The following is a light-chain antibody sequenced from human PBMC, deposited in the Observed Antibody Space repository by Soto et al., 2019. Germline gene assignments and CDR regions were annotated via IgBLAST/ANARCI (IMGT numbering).Light chain of an antibody. CDR3: QVWDSSSDHPVV. J-gene: IGLJ2*01. Sequence: SYELTQPPSVSVAPGKRARITCGGNNIGSKSVHWYQQKPGQAPVLVIYYDSDRPSGIPERFSGSNSGNTATLTISRVEARDEADYYCQVWDSSSDHPVVFGGGTKLTVL. CDR2: YDS. CDR1: NIGSKS. V-gene: IGLV3-21*04.